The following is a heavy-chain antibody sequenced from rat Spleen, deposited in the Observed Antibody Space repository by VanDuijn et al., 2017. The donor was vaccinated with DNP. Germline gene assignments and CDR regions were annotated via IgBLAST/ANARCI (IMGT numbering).Heavy chain of an antibody. CDR1: GFTFRDHN. V-gene: IGHV5-7*01. CDR3: ATRGSSGGDYFDY. Sequence: EVQLVESGGGLVQPGRSLKLSCAASGFTFRDHNMAWVRQAPKKGLEWVATINYDGSSTYYRDSVKGRFTISRDNAKSTLYLQMDSLRSEDTATYYCATRGSSGGDYFDYWGQGVMVTVSS. J-gene: IGHJ2*01. CDR2: INYDGSST. D-gene: IGHD1-2*01.